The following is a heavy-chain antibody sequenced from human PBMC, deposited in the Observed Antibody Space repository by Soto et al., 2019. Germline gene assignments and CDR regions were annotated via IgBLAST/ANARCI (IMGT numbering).Heavy chain of an antibody. J-gene: IGHJ6*02. CDR1: GGSVGSYY. CDR3: PRDGHGRMTTNPYYYNGMDV. V-gene: IGHV4-59*02. Sequence: XTLSVPCTVSGGSVGSYYWSWIRQPPGKGLELIGYVFYTGRANYNASLKRRFSISLDTSNYQFSLKLSSVTAADTAVYHCPRDGHGRMTTNPYYYNGMDVWGPGTTATVS. CDR2: VFYTGRA. D-gene: IGHD4-4*01.